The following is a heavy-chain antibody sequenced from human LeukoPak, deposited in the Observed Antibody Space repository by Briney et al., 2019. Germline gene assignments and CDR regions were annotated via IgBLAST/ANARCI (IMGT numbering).Heavy chain of an antibody. CDR2: IWYDGSNK. CDR3: ARSSFGSYRQDGMDV. D-gene: IGHD3-16*02. V-gene: IGHV3-33*01. J-gene: IGHJ6*02. CDR1: GFIISSYG. Sequence: PGGSLRLSCAASGFIISSYGMHWVRQAPGKGLEWVAVIWYDGSNKYYADSVKGRFTISRDNSKNTLYLQMNSLRAEDTAVYYCARSSFGSYRQDGMDVWGQGTTVTVSS.